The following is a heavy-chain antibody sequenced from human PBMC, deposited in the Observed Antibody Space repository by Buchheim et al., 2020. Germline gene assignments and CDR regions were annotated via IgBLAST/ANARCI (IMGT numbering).Heavy chain of an antibody. V-gene: IGHV3-11*04. D-gene: IGHD1-1*01. CDR1: GFSFSDYY. CDR3: ARNKYKALDY. Sequence: VQVVESGGGLVQPGGSLRLSCAASGFSFSDYYMTWVRQAPGRGLEWISYISGTGTRVLYAESVKGRFTISRDNAKNSLYSQLNSLRAEDTAVYYCARNKYKALDYWGQGTL. J-gene: IGHJ4*02. CDR2: ISGTGTRV.